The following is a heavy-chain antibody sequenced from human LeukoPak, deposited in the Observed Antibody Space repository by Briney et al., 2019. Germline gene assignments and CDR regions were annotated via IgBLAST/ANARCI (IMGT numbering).Heavy chain of an antibody. CDR1: GDSISSYY. CDR3: ARGYYFDY. V-gene: IGHV4-59*01. CDR2: IYDYGNP. J-gene: IGHJ4*02. Sequence: SETLSLTCTVSGDSISSYYWSWIRQPPGKGLEWLGYIYDYGNPNYNPSLKSRVTISLDTSKNQFSLKLSSVTAADTAVYYCARGYYFDYWGQGTLVTVSS.